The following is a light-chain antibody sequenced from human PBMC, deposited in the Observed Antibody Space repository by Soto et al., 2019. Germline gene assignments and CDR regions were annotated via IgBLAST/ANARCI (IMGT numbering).Light chain of an antibody. J-gene: IGKJ1*01. CDR3: QQYNTWPRT. V-gene: IGKV3-15*01. CDR1: QRVSSD. Sequence: EIVLTQSPGTLSLSPGERATLSCRASQRVSSDLAWYQQKPGQAPRLLMFGASIRATNISARFTGSRSGTDLTLTISSLQSEDFAVYFCQQYNTWPRTFGQGTKVDIK. CDR2: GAS.